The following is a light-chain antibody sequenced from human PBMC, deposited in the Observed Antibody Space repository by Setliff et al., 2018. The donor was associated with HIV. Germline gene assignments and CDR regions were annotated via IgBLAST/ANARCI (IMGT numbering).Light chain of an antibody. CDR1: SSDVGGYNY. V-gene: IGLV2-14*01. Sequence: QSAMTQPASVSGSPGQSIIISCTGTSSDVGGYNYVSWYQQHPGKAPNLILYEVTNRPSGVSDRFSGSKSVNTASLTISGLQTEDEADYYCNSYTTSGTRVFGTGTKATVL. CDR2: EVT. J-gene: IGLJ1*01. CDR3: NSYTTSGTRV.